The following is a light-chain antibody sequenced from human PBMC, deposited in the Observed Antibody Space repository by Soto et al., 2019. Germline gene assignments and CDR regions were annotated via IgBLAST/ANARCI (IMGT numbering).Light chain of an antibody. Sequence: EIVLTQSPGTLSLSPGERATLSCRASQSLSNSFIAWYQQKPGQAPRLLIYGASSRATGIPDRFSGSGSGTDFILTISRLEPEDFAVYYCQQYGSSPWTFGQGTKVDTK. J-gene: IGKJ1*01. V-gene: IGKV3-20*01. CDR3: QQYGSSPWT. CDR2: GAS. CDR1: QSLSNSF.